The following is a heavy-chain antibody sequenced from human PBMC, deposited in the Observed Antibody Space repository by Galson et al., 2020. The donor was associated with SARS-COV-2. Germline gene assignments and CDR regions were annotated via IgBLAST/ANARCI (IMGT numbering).Heavy chain of an antibody. Sequence: SETLSLTCTVSGGTISSSSYNWGWIRQPTGKGLEWIGSIYYSGSNYDNPSHKSRATISVDTIKNQYSLEMSSVTAGDTAGYYCARHYRQWLDPRAEYFQHWGQGTLVTLSS. CDR1: GGTISSSSYN. D-gene: IGHD6-19*01. J-gene: IGHJ1*01. CDR2: IYYSGSN. V-gene: IGHV4-39*01. CDR3: ARHYRQWLDPRAEYFQH.